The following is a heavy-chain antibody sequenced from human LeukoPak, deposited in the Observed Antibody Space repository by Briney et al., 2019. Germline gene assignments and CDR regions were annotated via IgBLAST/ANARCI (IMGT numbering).Heavy chain of an antibody. J-gene: IGHJ4*02. CDR3: ARAHSGNPSRFDY. Sequence: SETLSLTCTVSGGSISSSSYYWGWIRQPPGKGLEWIGSIYYSGSTYYNPSLKSRVTISVDTSKNQFSLKLSSVTAADTAVYYCARAHSGNPSRFDYWGQGTLVTVSS. CDR2: IYYSGST. CDR1: GGSISSSSYY. V-gene: IGHV4-39*07. D-gene: IGHD1-26*01.